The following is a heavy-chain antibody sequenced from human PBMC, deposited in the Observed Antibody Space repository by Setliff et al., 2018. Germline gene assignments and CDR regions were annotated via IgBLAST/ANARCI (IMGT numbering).Heavy chain of an antibody. CDR2: IYYSGST. D-gene: IGHD2-21*01. CDR3: ARVALVVVIRNAFDI. Sequence: SETLSLTCTVSGGSISSGGYYWSWIRQHPGKGLEWVGYIYYSGSTYYNPSLKSRVTISVDTSKNQFSLKLSSVTAADAAVYYCARVALVVVIRNAFDIWGQGTMVTVSS. V-gene: IGHV4-31*03. J-gene: IGHJ3*02. CDR1: GGSISSGGYY.